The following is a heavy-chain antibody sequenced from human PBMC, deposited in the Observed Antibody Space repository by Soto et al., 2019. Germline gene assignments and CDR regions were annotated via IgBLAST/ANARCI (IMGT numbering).Heavy chain of an antibody. J-gene: IGHJ4*02. D-gene: IGHD3-22*01. CDR2: IIPIFGTA. CDR3: ASHYDSSGYYYRGLDY. V-gene: IGHV1-69*12. CDR1: GGTFSSYA. Sequence: QVQLVQSGAEEKKPGSSVKVSCKASGGTFSSYAISWVRQAPGQGLEWMGGIIPIFGTADYAQKFQGRVTITADESTSTAYMELSSLRSEDTAVYYCASHYDSSGYYYRGLDYWGQGTLVTVSS.